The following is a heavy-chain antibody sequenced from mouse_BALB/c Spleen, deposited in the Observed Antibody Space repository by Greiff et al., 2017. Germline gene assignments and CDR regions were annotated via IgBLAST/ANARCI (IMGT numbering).Heavy chain of an antibody. CDR1: GFTFSSYG. V-gene: IGHV5-6*01. CDR3: ARQFITTATDAMDY. J-gene: IGHJ4*01. CDR2: ISSGGSYT. D-gene: IGHD1-2*01. Sequence: EVQRVESGGDLVKPGGSLKLSCAASGFTFSSYGMSWVRQTPDKRLEWVATISSGGSYTYDPDSVKGRFTISRDNAKNTLYRQMSSLKSEDTAMYYCARQFITTATDAMDYWGQGTSVTVSS.